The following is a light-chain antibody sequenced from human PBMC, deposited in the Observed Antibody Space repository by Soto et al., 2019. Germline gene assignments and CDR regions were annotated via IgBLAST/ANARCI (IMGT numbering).Light chain of an antibody. V-gene: IGKV3-15*01. J-gene: IGKJ2*01. CDR2: DAS. CDR3: LQYSTWPPLYT. Sequence: EIVMTQSPATLSVSLGERVTLSCRASQSVSSYLAWYQQKPGQAPRLLISDASNRTTDIPESFSGSGSGTDFTITISSLQSTDLAVYYCLQYSTWPPLYTFGQGTKLEIK. CDR1: QSVSSY.